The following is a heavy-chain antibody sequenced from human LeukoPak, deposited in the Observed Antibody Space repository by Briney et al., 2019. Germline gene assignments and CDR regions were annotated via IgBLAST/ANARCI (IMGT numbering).Heavy chain of an antibody. Sequence: SETLSLTCAVYGWSFSGYYWGWIRQTPGKGLEWIGEISHGGSTNYNPSLKSRVTMSVDTSKNQFSLNLAFVTAADTAVYYCARASDNDDYSLDYFYYMDVWGEGTTVTVSS. J-gene: IGHJ6*03. CDR2: ISHGGST. CDR1: GWSFSGYY. V-gene: IGHV4-34*01. CDR3: ARASDNDDYSLDYFYYMDV. D-gene: IGHD4-17*01.